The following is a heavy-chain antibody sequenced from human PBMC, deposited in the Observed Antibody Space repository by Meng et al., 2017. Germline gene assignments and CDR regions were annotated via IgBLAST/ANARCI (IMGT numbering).Heavy chain of an antibody. J-gene: IGHJ4*02. CDR3: AISLVATRDIDY. V-gene: IGHV3-21*01. Sequence: EVQLVESGGGLVKPGGSLRLSCAASGFTFSSYSMNWVRQAPGKGLEWVSSISSSSSYIYYADSVKGRFTISRDNAKNSLYLQMNSLRAEDTAVYYCAISLVATRDIDYWGQGTLVTVSS. D-gene: IGHD5-12*01. CDR1: GFTFSSYS. CDR2: ISSSSSYI.